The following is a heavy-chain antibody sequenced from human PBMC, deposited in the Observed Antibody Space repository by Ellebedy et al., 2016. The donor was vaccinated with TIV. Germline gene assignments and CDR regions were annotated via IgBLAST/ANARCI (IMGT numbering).Heavy chain of an antibody. CDR2: ISSDGSYI. CDR3: ARDGSSGWTDHLTFDY. CDR1: GFIFSNFG. D-gene: IGHD3-22*01. J-gene: IGHJ4*02. Sequence: GGSLRLSXEASGFIFSNFGMNWVRQAPGKGLEWVSSISSDGSYIFYADSMKGRFTISRDNAKNSLYLQMNSLRAEDTAVYYCARDGSSGWTDHLTFDYWGQGTLVTVSS. V-gene: IGHV3-21*01.